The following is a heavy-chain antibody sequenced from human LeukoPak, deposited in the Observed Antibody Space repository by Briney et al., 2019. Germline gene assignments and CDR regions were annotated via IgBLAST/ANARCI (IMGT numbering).Heavy chain of an antibody. D-gene: IGHD3-22*01. CDR3: ASSFINYDSSGDDY. Sequence: GGSLRLSCAASGFTVSSNYMSWVRQAPGKGLEWVSVIYSGGSTYYADSVKGRFTISRDNSKNTLYLQMNSLRAEDTAVYYCASSFINYDSSGDDYWGQGTLVTVSS. CDR2: IYSGGST. J-gene: IGHJ4*02. CDR1: GFTVSSNY. V-gene: IGHV3-53*01.